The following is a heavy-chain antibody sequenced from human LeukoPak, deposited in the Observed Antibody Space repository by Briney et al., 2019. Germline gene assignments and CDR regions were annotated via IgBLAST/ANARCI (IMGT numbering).Heavy chain of an antibody. V-gene: IGHV4-59*01. J-gene: IGHJ4*02. CDR2: IYYSGST. CDR3: ARVGYYYGSGSYNPLSY. CDR1: GGSISSYY. Sequence: SETLSLTCTVSGGSISSYYWSWIRQPPGKGLEWIGYIYYSGSTNYNPSLKCRVTISVDTSKNQFSLKLSSVTAADTAVYYCARVGYYYGSGSYNPLSYWGQGTLVTVSS. D-gene: IGHD3-10*01.